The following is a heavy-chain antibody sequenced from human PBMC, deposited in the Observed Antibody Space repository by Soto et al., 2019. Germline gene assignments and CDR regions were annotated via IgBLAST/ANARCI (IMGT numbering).Heavy chain of an antibody. CDR2: IYYSGST. V-gene: IGHV4-59*01. CDR1: GGSISSYY. CDR3: ARIAVAVFDY. Sequence: PLETLSLTCTVSGGSISSYYWSWIRQPPGKGLEWIGYIYYSGSTNYNPSLKSLVTISVDTSKNQFSLKLSSVTAADTAVYYCARIAVAVFDYWGQGTLVTVSS. J-gene: IGHJ4*02. D-gene: IGHD6-19*01.